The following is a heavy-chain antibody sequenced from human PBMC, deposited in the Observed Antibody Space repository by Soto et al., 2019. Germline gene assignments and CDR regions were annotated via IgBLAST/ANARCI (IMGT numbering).Heavy chain of an antibody. V-gene: IGHV3-7*01. CDR1: GFTFSSYW. CDR3: AKGDGGDAFDI. D-gene: IGHD1-26*01. J-gene: IGHJ3*02. Sequence: GGSLRLSCAASGFTFSSYWMSWVRQAPGKGLEWVANIKQDGSEKYYVDSVKGRFTISRDNAKNSLYLQMNSLRAEDTAVYYCAKGDGGDAFDIWGQGTMVTVSS. CDR2: IKQDGSEK.